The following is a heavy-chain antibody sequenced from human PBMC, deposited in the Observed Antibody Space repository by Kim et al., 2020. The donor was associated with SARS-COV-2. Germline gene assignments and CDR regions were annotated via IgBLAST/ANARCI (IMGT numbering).Heavy chain of an antibody. D-gene: IGHD3-16*02. J-gene: IGHJ4*02. Sequence: SETLSLTCTVSGGSISSGGYYWSWIRQHPGKGLEWIGYIYYSGSTYYNPSLKSRVTISVDTSKNQFSLKLSSVTAADTAVYYCARASIMITFGGVIVPAPFDYWGQGTLVTVSS. CDR1: GGSISSGGYY. V-gene: IGHV4-31*03. CDR3: ARASIMITFGGVIVPAPFDY. CDR2: IYYSGST.